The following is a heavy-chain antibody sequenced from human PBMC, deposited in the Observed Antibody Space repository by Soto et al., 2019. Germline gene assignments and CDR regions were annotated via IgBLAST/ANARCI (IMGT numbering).Heavy chain of an antibody. D-gene: IGHD2-2*01. Sequence: QVQLQESGPGLVKPSGTLSLTCAVSGDSISSSNWWSWVRQPPGKGLEWIGEIYHSGSTNYNPSLKSRVTISVDKSKNQFSLKLSSVTAADTAVYYCARGERYCSSTSCPPNWFDPWGQGTLVTVSS. CDR2: IYHSGST. CDR3: ARGERYCSSTSCPPNWFDP. V-gene: IGHV4-4*02. J-gene: IGHJ5*02. CDR1: GDSISSSNW.